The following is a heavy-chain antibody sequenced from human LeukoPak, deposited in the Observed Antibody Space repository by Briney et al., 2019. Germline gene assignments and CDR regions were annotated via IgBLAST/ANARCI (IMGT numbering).Heavy chain of an antibody. CDR1: GDSISSSY. Sequence: SETLSLTCTVSGDSISSSYWSWIRQPPGRGLEWIGHIYYSKGTTYNPSLKSRLTMSIDTSKNQFSLKLSSVTAADTAVYYCARHYSSGTYPLDSWGQGTLVTVSS. D-gene: IGHD3-10*01. CDR3: ARHYSSGTYPLDS. CDR2: IYYSKGT. V-gene: IGHV4-59*08. J-gene: IGHJ4*02.